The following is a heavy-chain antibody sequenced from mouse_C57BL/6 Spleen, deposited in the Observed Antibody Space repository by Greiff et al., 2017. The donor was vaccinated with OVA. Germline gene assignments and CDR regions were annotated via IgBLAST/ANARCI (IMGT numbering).Heavy chain of an antibody. CDR3: ARENYDYGRAWFAY. CDR2: IFPGSGST. Sequence: QVQLQQSGPELVKPGASVKISCKASGYTFTDYYINWVKQRPGQGLEWIGWIFPGSGSTYYNEKFKGKATLTVDKSSSTAYMLLSSLTSEDSAVFVGARENYDYGRAWFAYWGQGTLVTVSA. CDR1: GYTFTDYY. J-gene: IGHJ3*01. D-gene: IGHD2-4*01. V-gene: IGHV1-75*01.